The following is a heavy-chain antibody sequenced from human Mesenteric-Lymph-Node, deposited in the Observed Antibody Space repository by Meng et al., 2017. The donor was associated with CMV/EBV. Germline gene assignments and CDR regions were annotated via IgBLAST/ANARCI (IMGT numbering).Heavy chain of an antibody. CDR3: ARDRSSSSSEVDP. D-gene: IGHD6-6*01. Sequence: GESLKISCAASGFTFSSYGMHWVRQAPGKGLEWVSSISSSSNYIYYADSVKGRFTISRDNAQNSLFLQMNSLRAEDTAVYYCARDRSSSSSEVDPWGQGTLVTVSS. CDR2: ISSSSNYI. CDR1: GFTFSSYG. J-gene: IGHJ5*02. V-gene: IGHV3-21*01.